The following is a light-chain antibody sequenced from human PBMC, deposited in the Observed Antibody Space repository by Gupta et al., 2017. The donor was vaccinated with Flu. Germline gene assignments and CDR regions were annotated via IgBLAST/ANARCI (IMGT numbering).Light chain of an antibody. CDR3: QQSDRNPLLT. Sequence: SSLYASVGDRVTITCRASQSIRKYLNWYKKKPGEAPKLLVYAASSWQSGVTSRFSGSGSGKDLTLTISRRQQEDCASYFCQQSDRNPLLTFGHGTKVDIK. CDR1: QSIRKY. V-gene: IGKV1-39*01. CDR2: AAS. J-gene: IGKJ1*01.